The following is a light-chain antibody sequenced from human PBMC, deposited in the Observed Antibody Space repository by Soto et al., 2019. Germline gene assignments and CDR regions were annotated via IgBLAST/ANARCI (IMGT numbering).Light chain of an antibody. V-gene: IGKV1-16*02. CDR2: AAS. CDR3: QQYNNFPLT. J-gene: IGKJ4*01. Sequence: DIQMTQSPSSLSASVGDTVTITCRASQYISNYVAWFQQKPGQAPKSLIYAASKLHSGVPSKFHCSGSGKDFTLTIGSLQPNDSATYYCQQYNNFPLTFGVGTKVEI. CDR1: QYISNY.